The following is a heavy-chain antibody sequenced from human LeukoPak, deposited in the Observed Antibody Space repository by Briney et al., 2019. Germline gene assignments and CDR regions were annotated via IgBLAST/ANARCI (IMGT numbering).Heavy chain of an antibody. CDR2: ISSSSSYI. V-gene: IGHV3-21*01. CDR1: GFTFSSYS. D-gene: IGHD3-10*01. Sequence: GGPLRLSCAASGFTFSSYSMNWVRQAPGKGLEWVSCISSSSSYIYYADSVKGRFTISRDNAKNSLYLQMNSLRAEDTAVYYCARVVTMVRGVNYYYYLDVWGKGTTVTVSS. J-gene: IGHJ6*03. CDR3: ARVVTMVRGVNYYYYLDV.